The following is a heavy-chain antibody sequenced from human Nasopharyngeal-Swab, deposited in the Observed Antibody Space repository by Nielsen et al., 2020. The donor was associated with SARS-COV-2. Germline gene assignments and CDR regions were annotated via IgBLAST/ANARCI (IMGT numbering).Heavy chain of an antibody. Sequence: GESLKISCSASGFPFSSYSMNWVRQAPGKGLEWVSSISSSSSYIYYADSVKGRFTISRDNAKNSLYLQMNSLRAEDTAVYYCARDSYSSRWGQGTLVTVSS. D-gene: IGHD6-13*01. CDR1: GFPFSSYS. J-gene: IGHJ1*01. CDR3: ARDSYSSR. V-gene: IGHV3-21*01. CDR2: ISSSSSYI.